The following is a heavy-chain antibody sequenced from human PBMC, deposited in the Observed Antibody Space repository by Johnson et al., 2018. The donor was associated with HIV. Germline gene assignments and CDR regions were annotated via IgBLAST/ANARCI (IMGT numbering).Heavy chain of an antibody. CDR1: GFTFSIYA. D-gene: IGHD3-22*01. V-gene: IGHV3-23*04. Sequence: VQLVESGGGLVQPGGSLRLSCAASGFTFSIYAMSWVRQAPGKGLEWVSAISGSGGSTYYADSVKGRFTISRDNSKNTLYLQMNSLRAEDTAVYYCAKDDDYDSSCDQPTSGDAFDIWGQGTMVTVSS. CDR2: ISGSGGST. CDR3: AKDDDYDSSCDQPTSGDAFDI. J-gene: IGHJ3*02.